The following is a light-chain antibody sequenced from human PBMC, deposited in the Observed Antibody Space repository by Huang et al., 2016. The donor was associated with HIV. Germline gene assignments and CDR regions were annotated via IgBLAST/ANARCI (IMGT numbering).Light chain of an antibody. Sequence: ERVMTQSPVTLSVSPGERATFACRASQSISSKFAWYKQKPGQAPRLLIYGASTRATGIPGRFSGSGSGTEFTLTISSLQSEDFAVYYCQQYNNWPFTFGPGTRVDIK. J-gene: IGKJ3*01. CDR1: QSISSK. CDR3: QQYNNWPFT. CDR2: GAS. V-gene: IGKV3-15*01.